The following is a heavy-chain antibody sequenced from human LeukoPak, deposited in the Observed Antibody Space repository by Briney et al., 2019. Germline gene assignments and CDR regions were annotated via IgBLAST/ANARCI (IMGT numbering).Heavy chain of an antibody. J-gene: IGHJ4*02. V-gene: IGHV3-7*03. CDR1: GFTFSSYW. D-gene: IGHD3-22*01. Sequence: PGGSLRLSCAASGFTFSSYWMSWVRQAPGKGLEWVAIIKQDGSDKYYVDSVKGRFTISRDNAKNSLYLQMNSLRADDTAVYYCARVVRGLIQQDASGYYYVGPEYYFDYWGQGTLVTVSS. CDR3: ARVVRGLIQQDASGYYYVGPEYYFDY. CDR2: IKQDGSDK.